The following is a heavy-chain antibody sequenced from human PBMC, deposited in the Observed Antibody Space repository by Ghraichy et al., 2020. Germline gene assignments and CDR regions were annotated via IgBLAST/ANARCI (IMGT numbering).Heavy chain of an antibody. J-gene: IGHJ5*02. V-gene: IGHV4-59*01. CDR1: GGSISSYY. D-gene: IGHD2-15*01. CDR3: ARDLSGYCSGGSCYSGFDP. Sequence: SETLSLTCTVSGGSISSYYWSWIRQPPGKGLEWIGYIYYSGSTNYNPSLKSRVTISVDTSKNQFSLKLSYVTDADPAGYYCARDLSGYCSGGSCYSGFDPWGQGTLVTVSS. CDR2: IYYSGST.